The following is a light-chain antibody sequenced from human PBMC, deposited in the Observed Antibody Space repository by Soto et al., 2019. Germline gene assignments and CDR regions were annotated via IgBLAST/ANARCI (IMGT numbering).Light chain of an antibody. CDR2: EVS. CDR1: SSDVGTYNY. Sequence: QPALTQPASVSGSPGQSITISCTGTSSDVGTYNYVSWNQQHPGKAPKLMIYEVSNRPSGVSNRFSGSKSGNTASLTISGLQAEDEADYYCSSYTSSSTYVFGTGTKVT. V-gene: IGLV2-14*01. J-gene: IGLJ1*01. CDR3: SSYTSSSTYV.